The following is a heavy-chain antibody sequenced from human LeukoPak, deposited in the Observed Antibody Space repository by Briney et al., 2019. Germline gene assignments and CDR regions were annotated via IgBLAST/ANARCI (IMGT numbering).Heavy chain of an antibody. Sequence: GGSLRLSCAASGFTFSSYAMHWVRQAPGKGLEWVAVISYDGSNKYYADSVKGRFTISRDNSKNTLYLQMNRLRAEDTAVYYCARTVSRAAPAGYCSGGSCYAPFDYWGQGTLVTVSS. CDR1: GFTFSSYA. V-gene: IGHV3-30*04. CDR2: ISYDGSNK. CDR3: ARTVSRAAPAGYCSGGSCYAPFDY. D-gene: IGHD2-15*01. J-gene: IGHJ4*02.